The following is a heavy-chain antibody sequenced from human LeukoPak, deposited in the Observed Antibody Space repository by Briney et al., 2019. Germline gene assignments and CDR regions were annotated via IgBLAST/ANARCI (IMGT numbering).Heavy chain of an antibody. CDR3: ARPNRMGNDAFDI. Sequence: ASVKVSCKASGYTFTSYDINWVRQATGQGLAWMGWMNPNSGNTGYAQKFQGRVTMTRNTSISTAYMELSSLRSEDTAVYYCARPNRMGNDAFDIWGQGTMVTVSS. J-gene: IGHJ3*02. CDR2: MNPNSGNT. D-gene: IGHD3-16*01. V-gene: IGHV1-8*01. CDR1: GYTFTSYD.